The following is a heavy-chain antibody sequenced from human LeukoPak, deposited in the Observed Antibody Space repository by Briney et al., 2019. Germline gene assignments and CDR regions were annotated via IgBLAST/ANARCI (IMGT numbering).Heavy chain of an antibody. Sequence: SETLSLTCTVSGGSISSSSYYWGWIRQPPGKGLEWIGSIYYSGSTYYNPSLKSRVTTSVDTSKNQFSLKLSSVTAADTAVYYCARRDRSYCSSTSCPFDPWGQGTLVTVSS. D-gene: IGHD2-2*01. V-gene: IGHV4-39*01. CDR3: ARRDRSYCSSTSCPFDP. CDR2: IYYSGST. J-gene: IGHJ5*02. CDR1: GGSISSSSYY.